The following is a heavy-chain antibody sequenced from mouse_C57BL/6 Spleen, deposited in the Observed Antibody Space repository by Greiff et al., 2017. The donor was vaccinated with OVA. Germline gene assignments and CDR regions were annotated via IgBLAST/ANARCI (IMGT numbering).Heavy chain of an antibody. V-gene: IGHV1-81*01. J-gene: IGHJ3*01. CDR2: IYPRSGNT. CDR1: GYTFTSYG. D-gene: IGHD3-1*01. Sequence: VQLQQSGAELARPGASVKLSCKASGYTFTSYGISWVKQRTGQGLEWIGEIYPRSGNTYYNEKFKGKATLTADKSSSTAYMELRSLTSEDSAVYFCARVQLEAWFAYWGQGTLVTVSA. CDR3: ARVQLEAWFAY.